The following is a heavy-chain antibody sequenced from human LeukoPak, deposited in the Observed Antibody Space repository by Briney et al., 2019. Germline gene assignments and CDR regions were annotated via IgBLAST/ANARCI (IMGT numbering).Heavy chain of an antibody. V-gene: IGHV3-72*01. CDR3: ARGDDYNRRSFDY. J-gene: IGHJ4*02. CDR2: TRNKANSFTT. CDR1: GFTFNDHY. Sequence: GGSLRLSCAASGFTFNDHYMDWVRQAPGEGLEWVGRTRNKANSFTTEYAASVRRRFTISRDDSKNSLYLQMNSLKTEDTAVYYCARGDDYNRRSFDYWGQGTLVTVSS. D-gene: IGHD5-24*01.